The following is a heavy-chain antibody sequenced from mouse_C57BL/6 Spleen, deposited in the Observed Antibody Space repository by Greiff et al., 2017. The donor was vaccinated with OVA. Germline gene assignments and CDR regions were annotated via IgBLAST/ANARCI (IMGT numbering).Heavy chain of an antibody. CDR3: ARGSLAY. CDR1: GYTFTSYW. V-gene: IGHV1-50*01. Sequence: VQLQQPGAELVKPGASVKLSCKASGYTFTSYWMQWVNQRPGQGLEWIGEIDPSDSYTNYNQKFKGKATLTVDTSSSTAYMQLSSLTTEDSAVYYCARGSLAYWGQGTLVTVSA. J-gene: IGHJ3*01. CDR2: IDPSDSYT.